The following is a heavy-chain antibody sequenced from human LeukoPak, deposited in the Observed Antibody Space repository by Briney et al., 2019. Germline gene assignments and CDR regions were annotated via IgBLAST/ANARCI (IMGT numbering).Heavy chain of an antibody. Sequence: SVKVSCKASGGTFSSYAISWVRQAPGQGLEWMGRIIPILGIANYAQKFQGRVTITADKSTSTAYMELSSLRSEDTAVYYCARGTGSEASDIWGPGTMVTVSS. CDR1: GGTFSSYA. CDR2: IIPILGIA. CDR3: ARGTGSEASDI. J-gene: IGHJ3*02. V-gene: IGHV1-69*04. D-gene: IGHD2-15*01.